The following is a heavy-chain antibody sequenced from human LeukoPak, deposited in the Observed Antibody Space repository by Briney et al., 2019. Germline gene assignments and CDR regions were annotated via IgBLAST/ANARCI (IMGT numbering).Heavy chain of an antibody. CDR3: ASFGYCSSTSCGGGY. J-gene: IGHJ4*02. Sequence: SETLSLTCAFYGGSFSGYYWSWIRQPPGKGLEWIGEIHHSRSTNYNPSLKSRVTISVDMSKNQFSLKLSSVTAADTAVYYCASFGYCSSTSCGGGYWGQGTLVTVSS. CDR1: GGSFSGYY. V-gene: IGHV4-34*01. D-gene: IGHD2-2*01. CDR2: IHHSRST.